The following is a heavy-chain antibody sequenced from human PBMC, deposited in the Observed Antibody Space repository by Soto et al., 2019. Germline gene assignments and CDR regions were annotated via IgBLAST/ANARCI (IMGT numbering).Heavy chain of an antibody. CDR3: ARERRDGYKHYFDY. CDR1: GGSTSSYN. D-gene: IGHD5-12*01. J-gene: IGHJ4*02. Sequence: QVQLQESGPGLVKPSETLSLMCTVSGGSTSSYNWSWIRQPPGEGLKWYGDIYYSGSTNYNHSVKSRVSISVGTSKNQFSLKLSSVTAADTAVYYCARERRDGYKHYFDYWGQGTLVTVSS. CDR2: IYYSGST. V-gene: IGHV4-59*01.